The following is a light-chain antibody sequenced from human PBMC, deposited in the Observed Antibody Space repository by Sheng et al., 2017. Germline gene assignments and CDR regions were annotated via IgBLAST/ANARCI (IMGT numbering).Light chain of an antibody. V-gene: IGKV3-11*01. J-gene: IGKJ4*01. CDR3: QQRSKWLT. CDR2: DAS. Sequence: EIVMTQSPATLSVSPGDRATLSCRASQSISSDLAWFQQKPGQPPRLLISDASTRAAGVPARFSGSGSGTEFTLTISSLEPEDFAVYYCQQRSKWLTFGGGTKVEIK. CDR1: QSISSD.